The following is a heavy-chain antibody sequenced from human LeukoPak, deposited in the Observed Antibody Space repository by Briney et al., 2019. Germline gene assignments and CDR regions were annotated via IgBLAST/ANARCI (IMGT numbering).Heavy chain of an antibody. CDR2: ISNDGSNK. CDR1: GFTFSTYA. D-gene: IGHD1-26*01. CDR3: AKDPVRYSGSYNWFDP. J-gene: IGHJ5*02. V-gene: IGHV3-30-3*01. Sequence: GGSLRLSCAASGFTFSTYAMHWVRQAPGKGLEWVALISNDGSNKFYADSVKGRITISRDNSKNTLYLQMNSLRAEDTAVYYCAKDPVRYSGSYNWFDPWGQGTLVTVSS.